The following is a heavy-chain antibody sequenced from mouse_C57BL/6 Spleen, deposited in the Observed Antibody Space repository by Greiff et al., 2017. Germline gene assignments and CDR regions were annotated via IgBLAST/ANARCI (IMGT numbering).Heavy chain of an antibody. CDR2: IYPGGGYT. CDR1: GYTFTNYW. CDR3: ARANWDPLYYFDY. Sequence: VNVVESGAELVRPGTSVKMSCKASGYTFTNYWIGWAKQRPGHGLEWIGDIYPGGGYTNYNEKFKGKATLTADKSSSTAYMQFSSLTSEDSAIYYCARANWDPLYYFDYWGQGTTLTVSS. D-gene: IGHD4-1*01. V-gene: IGHV1-63*01. J-gene: IGHJ2*01.